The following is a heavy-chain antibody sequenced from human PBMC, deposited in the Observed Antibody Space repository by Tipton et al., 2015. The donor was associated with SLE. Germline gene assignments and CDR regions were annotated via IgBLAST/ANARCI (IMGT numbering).Heavy chain of an antibody. J-gene: IGHJ4*02. Sequence: SLRLSCAASGFTFSSYAMSWVRQAPGKGLEWVSVIYSGSSSTYYADSVKGRFTISRDNSKNTLYLQRNSLRAEDMAVYYCAKDHGGDYWGQGTLVTVSP. CDR2: IYSGSSST. D-gene: IGHD3-10*01. CDR3: AKDHGGDY. V-gene: IGHV3-23*03. CDR1: GFTFSSYA.